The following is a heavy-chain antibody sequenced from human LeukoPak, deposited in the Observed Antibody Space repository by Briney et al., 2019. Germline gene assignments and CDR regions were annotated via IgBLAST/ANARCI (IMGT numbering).Heavy chain of an antibody. D-gene: IGHD3-3*01. CDR2: INPNSGGT. Sequence: ASVKVSCKASGYTFTGYYMHWVRQAPGQGLEWMGWINPNSGGTNYAQKFQGRVTMTRDTSISTAYMELSRLRSDDTAVYYCARDNSYYDFWSAYNLDYWGQGTLVTVSS. CDR1: GYTFTGYY. CDR3: ARDNSYYDFWSAYNLDY. J-gene: IGHJ4*02. V-gene: IGHV1-2*02.